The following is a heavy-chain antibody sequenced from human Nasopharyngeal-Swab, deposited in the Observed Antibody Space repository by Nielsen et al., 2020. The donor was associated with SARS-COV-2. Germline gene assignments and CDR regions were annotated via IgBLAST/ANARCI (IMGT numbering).Heavy chain of an antibody. CDR3: ASGPFGPGDSYYYYGLDV. Sequence: ESLKISCTVSGGSISSSSYYWGWIRQPPGKGLEWIGRIHNSGTPYYIPSLKSRVTISVDTSKNQFSLKMRSVTAADTAVYYCASGPFGPGDSYYYYGLDVWGQGTTVTVSS. D-gene: IGHD3/OR15-3a*01. V-gene: IGHV4-39*07. CDR2: IHNSGTP. J-gene: IGHJ6*02. CDR1: GGSISSSSYY.